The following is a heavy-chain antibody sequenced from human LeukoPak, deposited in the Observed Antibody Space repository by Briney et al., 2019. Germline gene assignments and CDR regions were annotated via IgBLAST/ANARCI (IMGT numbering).Heavy chain of an antibody. D-gene: IGHD5-12*01. V-gene: IGHV1-2*02. CDR3: ARDSGYAYSIDY. Sequence: ASVKVSCKTSGYTFTAYYMHWVRQAPGQGLEWMGWINPNSGATDYAQKFQGRVTMTRDTSISTTYMELSSLRFDDTAVYYCARDSGYAYSIDYWGQGTLVTVSS. CDR2: INPNSGAT. J-gene: IGHJ4*02. CDR1: GYTFTAYY.